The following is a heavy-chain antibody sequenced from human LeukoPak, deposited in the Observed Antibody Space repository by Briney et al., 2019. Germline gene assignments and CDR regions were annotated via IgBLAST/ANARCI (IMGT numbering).Heavy chain of an antibody. J-gene: IGHJ4*02. V-gene: IGHV1-46*01. Sequence: ASVKVSCKASGYPFSTYWLHWVRQAPGQGLEWMGFVNPNDGARIYAQKFQGRITMTRDTSTNTVFMELSSLRSEDTSVYYCARGLYYYDRSTYDDFDYWGQGTLVTVSS. CDR2: VNPNDGAR. CDR1: GYPFSTYW. CDR3: ARGLYYYDRSTYDDFDY. D-gene: IGHD3-22*01.